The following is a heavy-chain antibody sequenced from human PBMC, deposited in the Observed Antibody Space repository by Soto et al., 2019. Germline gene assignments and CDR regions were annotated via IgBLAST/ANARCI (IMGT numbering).Heavy chain of an antibody. V-gene: IGHV4-4*02. J-gene: IGHJ3*01. CDR3: AYSTGWYRHDV. CDR2: IFHSGDT. D-gene: IGHD6-19*01. CDR1: GYSISNSRW. Sequence: QVQLQESGPGLVKPSGTLSLTCAVSGYSISNSRWWTWVRQPPGKGLEWIGNIFHSGDTNYNPSLKGRVFISVDKSQNQYSLKVSSVTAADTAVYYCAYSTGWYRHDVGGQGTLVTVSS.